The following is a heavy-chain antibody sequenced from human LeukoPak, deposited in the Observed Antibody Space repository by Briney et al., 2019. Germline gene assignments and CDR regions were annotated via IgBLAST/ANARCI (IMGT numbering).Heavy chain of an antibody. D-gene: IGHD6-13*01. CDR2: IWYDGSNK. CDR3: AKGALAAAGSIDY. J-gene: IGHJ4*02. Sequence: GRSLRLSCAASGFTFSSYGMHWVRQAPGKGLEWVAVIWYDGSNKYYADSVKGRFTISRDNSKNTLYLQMNSLRAEDTAVYYCAKGALAAAGSIDYWGQGTLVTVYS. CDR1: GFTFSSYG. V-gene: IGHV3-33*06.